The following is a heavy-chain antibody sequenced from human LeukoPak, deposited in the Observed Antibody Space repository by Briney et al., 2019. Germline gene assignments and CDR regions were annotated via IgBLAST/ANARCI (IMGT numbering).Heavy chain of an antibody. CDR2: ISGSGDNT. J-gene: IGHJ4*02. Sequence: GGSLRLSCAASGFPFSSYAMSWVRQAPGKGLEWVSSISGSGDNTFYADSVKGRFTISRDNSKSTLYLQINSLRAEDTAVYYCAKDPFHWGTIYFDYWGQGTLVTVSS. V-gene: IGHV3-23*01. D-gene: IGHD7-27*01. CDR3: AKDPFHWGTIYFDY. CDR1: GFPFSSYA.